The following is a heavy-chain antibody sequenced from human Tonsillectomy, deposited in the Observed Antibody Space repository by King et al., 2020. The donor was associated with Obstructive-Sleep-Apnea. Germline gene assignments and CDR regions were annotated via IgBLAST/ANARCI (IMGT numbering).Heavy chain of an antibody. CDR3: ARAGGYSGYGMDV. CDR2: IYYSGST. V-gene: IGHV4-59*01. J-gene: IGHJ6*02. CDR1: GGSISSYY. D-gene: IGHD4-23*01. Sequence: QLQESGPGLVKPSETLSLTCTVSGGSISSYYWSWIRQPPGKGLEWIGYIYYSGSTTYNPSLKSRVTISVDTSKNQFSLKLSSVTAADTAVYYCARAGGYSGYGMDVWGQGTTVTVSS.